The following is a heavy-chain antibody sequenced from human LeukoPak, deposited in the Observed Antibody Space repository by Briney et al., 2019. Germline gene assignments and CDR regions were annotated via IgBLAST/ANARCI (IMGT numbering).Heavy chain of an antibody. CDR1: GYTFTSYG. CDR2: ISAYNGNT. Sequence: GASVKVSCKASGYTFTSYGISWVRQAPGQGLEWMGWISAYNGNTNYAQKLQGRVTMTTDTSTSTAYMELRSLRSDDTAVYYCARAIMTPDPAEYFQHWGQGTLVTVSS. V-gene: IGHV1-18*01. J-gene: IGHJ1*01. CDR3: ARAIMTPDPAEYFQH. D-gene: IGHD1-14*01.